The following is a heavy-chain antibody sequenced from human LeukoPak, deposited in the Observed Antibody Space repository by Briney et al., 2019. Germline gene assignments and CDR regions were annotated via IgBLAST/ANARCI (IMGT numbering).Heavy chain of an antibody. CDR2: IDPSDSYT. D-gene: IGHD3-22*01. CDR1: GYRFNSYW. Sequence: GESLKISCKGSGYRFNSYWINWVRQVPGRGLEWMGTIDPSDSYTKYSPSFQGHVTISADKSISTAYLQWSSLKASDTAMYYCARPLSSGYYGGGFDIWGQGTMVTVSS. CDR3: ARPLSSGYYGGGFDI. V-gene: IGHV5-10-1*01. J-gene: IGHJ3*02.